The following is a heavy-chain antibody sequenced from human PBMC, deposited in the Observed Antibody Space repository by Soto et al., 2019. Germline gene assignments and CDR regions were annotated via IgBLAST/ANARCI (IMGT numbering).Heavy chain of an antibody. CDR1: GFTFSDYF. V-gene: IGHV3-11*01. J-gene: IGHJ4*02. CDR3: VRDMVILVY. Sequence: QVQLMESGGGLVKPGGSLRLSCAASGFTFSDYFMSWIRQTPGKGLEFISYISNNGTTIYYADSVKGRFTISRDNAKNSLYLQMNSLSADDTAMYYCVRDMVILVYWGQGSLVTVSS. CDR2: ISNNGTTI. D-gene: IGHD2-21*01.